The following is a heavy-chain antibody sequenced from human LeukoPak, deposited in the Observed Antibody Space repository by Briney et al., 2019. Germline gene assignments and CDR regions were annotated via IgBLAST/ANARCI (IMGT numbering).Heavy chain of an antibody. Sequence: PSETLSLTCAVYGGSFSGYYWSWIRQPPGKGLEWIGEINHSGSTNYNPSLKSRVTISVDTSKNQFSLKLSSVTAADTAVYYCARGVAAAANDYWGQGTLVTVSS. V-gene: IGHV4-34*01. CDR1: GGSFSGYY. J-gene: IGHJ4*02. D-gene: IGHD6-13*01. CDR2: INHSGST. CDR3: ARGVAAAANDY.